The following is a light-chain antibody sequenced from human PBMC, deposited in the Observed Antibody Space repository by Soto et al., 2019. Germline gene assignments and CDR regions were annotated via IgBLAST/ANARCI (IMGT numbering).Light chain of an antibody. CDR3: QQYGISRT. V-gene: IGKV3-20*01. Sequence: EIVLTQSPGTLSLSPGERATLSCRASQSVDSRYLAWYQQKSGQAPRLLIYGASIRATGIPDRFSGSGSGTDFTLTISRLEPEDFAVYYCQQYGISRTFGQGTELEIK. J-gene: IGKJ2*01. CDR1: QSVDSRY. CDR2: GAS.